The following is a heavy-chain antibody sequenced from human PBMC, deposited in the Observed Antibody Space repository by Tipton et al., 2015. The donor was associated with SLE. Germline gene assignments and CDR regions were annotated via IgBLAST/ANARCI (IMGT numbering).Heavy chain of an antibody. CDR3: AGELLPNCGMDV. V-gene: IGHV3-33*03. D-gene: IGHD1-26*01. CDR2: IWYDRSNK. CDR1: GFTFSSYG. J-gene: IGHJ6*02. Sequence: SLRLSCAASGFTFSSYGMHWVRQAPGKGLEWVAFIWYDRSNKYYADSVKGRFTISRDNSKNSLYLQMNSLRAEDTAVYYCAGELLPNCGMDVWRQGATVAVSS.